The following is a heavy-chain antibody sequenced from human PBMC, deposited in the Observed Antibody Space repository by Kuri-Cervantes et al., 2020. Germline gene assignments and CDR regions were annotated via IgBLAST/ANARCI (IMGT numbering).Heavy chain of an antibody. D-gene: IGHD2-15*01. CDR2: ISGSGGST. J-gene: IGHJ4*02. CDR1: GFTFSSYA. V-gene: IGHV3-23*01. Sequence: GGSLRLSCAASGFTFSSYAMSWVRQAPGKGLEWVSAISGSGGSTYYADSVKGRFTISRDNSKNTLYLQMNSLRAEDTAVYYCAREYCSGGSCYYFDYWGQGTLVTVSS. CDR3: AREYCSGGSCYYFDY.